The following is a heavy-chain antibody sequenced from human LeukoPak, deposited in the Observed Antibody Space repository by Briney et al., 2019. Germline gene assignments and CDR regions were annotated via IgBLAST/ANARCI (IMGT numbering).Heavy chain of an antibody. Sequence: ASVKVSCKASGYTFTSYGISWVRQAPGQGLEWTGWISAYNGNTNYAQKLQGRVTMTTDTSTSTAYMELRSLRSDDTAVYYCARDRKYYYDSSGYSFDYWGQGTLVTVSS. CDR2: ISAYNGNT. J-gene: IGHJ4*02. V-gene: IGHV1-18*01. CDR3: ARDRKYYYDSSGYSFDY. D-gene: IGHD3-22*01. CDR1: GYTFTSYG.